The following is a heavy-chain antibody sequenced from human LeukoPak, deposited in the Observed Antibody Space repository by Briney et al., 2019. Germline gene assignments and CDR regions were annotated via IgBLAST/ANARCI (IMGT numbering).Heavy chain of an antibody. D-gene: IGHD2-21*02. Sequence: SETLSLTCSVSGVPISSRSYYWAWVRQPPGKGLEWIGEIYHRGSTNYNPSLKSRVTISVDKSKNQFSLKLNSVTAADTAVYYCARNTAHEYYFDYWGQGTLVTVSS. CDR2: IYHRGST. V-gene: IGHV4-61*05. J-gene: IGHJ4*02. CDR1: GVPISSRSYY. CDR3: ARNTAHEYYFDY.